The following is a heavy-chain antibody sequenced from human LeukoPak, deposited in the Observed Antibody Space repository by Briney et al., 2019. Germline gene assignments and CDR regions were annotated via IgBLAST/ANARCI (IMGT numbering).Heavy chain of an antibody. J-gene: IGHJ3*02. V-gene: IGHV3-30*02. D-gene: IGHD3-22*01. CDR3: AKDLMYYYDSSGYLGDAFDI. CDR2: IRYDGSNK. CDR1: GFTFSSCG. Sequence: PGGSLRLSCAASGFTFSSCGMHWVRQAPGQGLEWVAFIRYDGSNKYYADSVKGRFTISRDNSKNKLYLQMNSLRAEDTAVYYCAKDLMYYYDSSGYLGDAFDIWGQGTMVTVSS.